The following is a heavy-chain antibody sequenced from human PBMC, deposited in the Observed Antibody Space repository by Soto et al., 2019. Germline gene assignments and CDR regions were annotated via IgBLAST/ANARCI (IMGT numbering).Heavy chain of an antibody. J-gene: IGHJ6*02. V-gene: IGHV3-9*01. CDR1: GFSFDDYA. CDR3: ATSTGGTANGMGV. D-gene: IGHD2-8*02. Sequence: EVQVVESGGGLVQPGRSLRLSCAASGFSFDDYAMHWVRQAPGKGLEWVSGISWNSGTIGYADSVKGRFTISRDNAKNSLYLQMTSLIAEDTALYYCATSTGGTANGMGVWGQGTTVTVSS. CDR2: ISWNSGTI.